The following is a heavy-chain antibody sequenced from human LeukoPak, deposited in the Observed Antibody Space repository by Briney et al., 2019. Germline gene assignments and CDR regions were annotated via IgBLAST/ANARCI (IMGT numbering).Heavy chain of an antibody. CDR3: AGIVGNIEVFDY. V-gene: IGHV4-38-2*01. Sequence: SETLSLTCAVSGYSISSDYYWGWIRQPPGKGLEWIGSISHGGRTYYNPSFKSRVTASVDTSKNEVSLKLSSVTAADTAVYYCAGIVGNIEVFDYWGQGTLVTVSS. CDR1: GYSISSDYY. CDR2: ISHGGRT. D-gene: IGHD1-26*01. J-gene: IGHJ4*02.